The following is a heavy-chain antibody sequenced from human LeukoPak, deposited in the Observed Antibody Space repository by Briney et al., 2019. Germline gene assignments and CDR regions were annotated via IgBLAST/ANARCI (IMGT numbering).Heavy chain of an antibody. Sequence: PGGSLRLSCTSSGFKFSDYWMRWVRQAPGKGPEWVANINQDGYDKTYVDSVKGRFTISRDNAKNSVYLQMNSLRAEDTAVYYCARVYHYYERSGHHYYFNNWGQGTLVTVSS. CDR1: GFKFSDYW. D-gene: IGHD3-22*01. CDR3: ARVYHYYERSGHHYYFNN. J-gene: IGHJ4*02. V-gene: IGHV3-7*01. CDR2: INQDGYDK.